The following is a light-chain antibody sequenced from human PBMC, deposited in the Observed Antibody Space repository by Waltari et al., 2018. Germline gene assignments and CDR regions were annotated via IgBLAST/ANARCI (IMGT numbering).Light chain of an antibody. V-gene: IGKV4-1*01. CDR1: QNILYSSNNNNY. CDR2: WAS. Sequence: DIVMTQSPDSLAVSLGERATINCRSSQNILYSSNNNNYLAWYQQKPGQPPKLLIYWASTRESGVSDRFSGSGSETDFTLTISSLRAEDVAVYYCQQYYITPRTFGQGTKVEIK. J-gene: IGKJ1*01. CDR3: QQYYITPRT.